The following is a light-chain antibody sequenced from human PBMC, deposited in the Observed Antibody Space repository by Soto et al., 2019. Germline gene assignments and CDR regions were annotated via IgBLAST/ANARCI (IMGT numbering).Light chain of an antibody. CDR3: SSYTSATTYV. CDR1: SSDVGAYNY. Sequence: SVLTQPASVSWSPGQSITISCNGTSSDVGAYNYDSWYQQYPGEAPKVIIYDVSHRPAGVSNRFSGSKSGNTASLTISGLQTQDEADYYCSSYTSATTYVFGTGTKVTVL. V-gene: IGLV2-14*01. CDR2: DVS. J-gene: IGLJ1*01.